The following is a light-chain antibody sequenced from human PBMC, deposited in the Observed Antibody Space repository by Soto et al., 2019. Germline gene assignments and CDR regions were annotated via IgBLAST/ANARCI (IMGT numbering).Light chain of an antibody. CDR2: MIS. Sequence: DIGLTQTPLSSPVTLGQPASISCRSSQSLVHSDGNTSLTWLQQRPGQPPRLLIYMISNRFSGVPDRFSGSGAGTYYTLKISRVEADDVGVYYCMQATQAYTFGQGTKLEIK. V-gene: IGKV2-24*01. CDR3: MQATQAYT. CDR1: QSLVHSDGNTS. J-gene: IGKJ2*01.